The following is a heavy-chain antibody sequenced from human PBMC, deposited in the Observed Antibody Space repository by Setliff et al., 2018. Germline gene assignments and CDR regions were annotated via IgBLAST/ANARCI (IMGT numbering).Heavy chain of an antibody. CDR1: GFTFNTYT. CDR2: ISSNGGST. D-gene: IGHD2-15*01. CDR3: VKGYCSGGSCYLGAFDI. V-gene: IGHV3-64D*09. J-gene: IGHJ3*02. Sequence: GGSLRLSCSASGFTFNTYTMHWVRQAPGKGLEYVSSISSNGGSTYYADSVKGRFTISRDNSKNTLYLQMSSLRAEDTAVYYCVKGYCSGGSCYLGAFDIWGQGTMVTVSS.